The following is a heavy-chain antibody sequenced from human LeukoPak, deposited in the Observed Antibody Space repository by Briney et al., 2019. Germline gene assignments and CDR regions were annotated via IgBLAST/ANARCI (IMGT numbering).Heavy chain of an antibody. CDR2: ISSSDSTI. V-gene: IGHV3-48*01. Sequence: PGGSLRLSCAASGFTFSSYSMNWVRQAPGKGLEWVSYISSSDSTIYYADSVKGRFTISRDNAKNSLYLQMNSLRAEDTAVYYCARASLYYYYMDVWGKGTTVTVSS. CDR1: GFTFSSYS. J-gene: IGHJ6*03. CDR3: ARASLYYYYMDV.